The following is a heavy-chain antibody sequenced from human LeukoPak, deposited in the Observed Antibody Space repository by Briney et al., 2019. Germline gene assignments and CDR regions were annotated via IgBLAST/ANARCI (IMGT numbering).Heavy chain of an antibody. D-gene: IGHD1-26*01. V-gene: IGHV4-34*01. J-gene: IGHJ4*02. CDR3: ASHKIGAPGHFDY. CDR1: GESLSKYY. CDR2: INHRGST. Sequence: SETLSLTCAVYGESLSKYYWTWIRQSPGKGLEWIGEINHRGSTNLNPSLKSRVTLSVDTSKNQFSLKLSSVTAADTAVYYCASHKIGAPGHFDYWGQGTLVTVSS.